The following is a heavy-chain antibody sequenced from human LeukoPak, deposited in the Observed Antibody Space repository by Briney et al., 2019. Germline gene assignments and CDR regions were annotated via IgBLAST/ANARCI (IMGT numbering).Heavy chain of an antibody. J-gene: IGHJ5*02. D-gene: IGHD6-19*01. CDR2: ISSSGTT. Sequence: SETLSLTCSVSGGSIRSYYWSGIRQPPRKGGEGIGFISSSGTTNYNPSLNPPLTISVDTSKNQFSLKLSSVTAADTAVYYCAREQNSSGWKRGFDPWGQGTLVTVSS. CDR3: AREQNSSGWKRGFDP. CDR1: GGSIRSYY. V-gene: IGHV4-4*08.